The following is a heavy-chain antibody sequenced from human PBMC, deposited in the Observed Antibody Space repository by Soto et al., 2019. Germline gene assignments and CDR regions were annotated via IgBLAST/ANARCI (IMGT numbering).Heavy chain of an antibody. CDR2: MSGSGGTT. CDR3: VKGSTCTSIICALAPFEY. J-gene: IGHJ4*02. D-gene: IGHD2-2*01. CDR1: GFTFSSYA. Sequence: EVQLLESGGGLLQPGGSLTLSCAASGFTFSSYAMSWVRQAPGTGLEWVAAMSGSGGTTHHADSVKGRFTISRDNSKNTLYLHLKGLGAEDMAVYYCVKGSTCTSIICALAPFEYCGQGTLVTVSS. V-gene: IGHV3-23*01.